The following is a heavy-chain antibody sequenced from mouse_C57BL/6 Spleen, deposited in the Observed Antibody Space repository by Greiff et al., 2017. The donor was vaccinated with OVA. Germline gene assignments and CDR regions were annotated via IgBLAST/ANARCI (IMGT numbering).Heavy chain of an antibody. Sequence: QVQLQQPGAELVKPGASVKLSCTASGYTFTSYWMQWVKQRPGQGLEWIGEIDPSDSYTNYNQKFKGKATLTVDTSSSTAYMQLSSLTSEDSAVYYCAVLPDYFDYWGQGTTLTVSS. CDR3: AVLPDYFDY. CDR1: GYTFTSYW. V-gene: IGHV1-50*01. J-gene: IGHJ2*01. D-gene: IGHD2-10*01. CDR2: IDPSDSYT.